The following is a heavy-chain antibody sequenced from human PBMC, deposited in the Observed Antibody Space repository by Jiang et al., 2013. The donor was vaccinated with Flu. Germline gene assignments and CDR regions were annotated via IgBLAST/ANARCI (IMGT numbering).Heavy chain of an antibody. CDR3: ARDSDYFDGSGPAWYLDL. CDR1: GGTFSNYV. CDR2: IIPMFGIA. V-gene: IGHV1-69*04. J-gene: IGHJ2*01. D-gene: IGHD3-22*01. Sequence: AEVKKPGSSVKVSCKASGGTFSNYVIHWVRQAPGQGLEWMGRIIPMFGIAKYAPRFQGRVTIIADKSTGTVYMELSSLRSEDTAQYYCARDSDYFDGSGPAWYLDLWGRGTLVSVSS.